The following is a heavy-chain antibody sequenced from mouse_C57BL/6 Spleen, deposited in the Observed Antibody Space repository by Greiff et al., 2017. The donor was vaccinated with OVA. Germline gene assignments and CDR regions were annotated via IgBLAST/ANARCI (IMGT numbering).Heavy chain of an antibody. Sequence: DVKLQESGPELVKPGASVQISCKASGYSFTGYYMNWVKQSPEKSLEWIGEINPSTGGTTYNQKFKAKATLTVDKSSSTAYMQLKSLTSEDSAVYYCARHAMDYWGQGTSVTVSS. CDR2: INPSTGGT. CDR3: ARHAMDY. CDR1: GYSFTGYY. J-gene: IGHJ4*01. V-gene: IGHV1-42*01.